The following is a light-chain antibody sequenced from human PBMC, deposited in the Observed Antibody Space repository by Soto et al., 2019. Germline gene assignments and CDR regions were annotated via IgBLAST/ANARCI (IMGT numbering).Light chain of an antibody. V-gene: IGKV3-15*01. Sequence: EIVMTQSPATLSVSPGERATLSCRASQSVSNNLAWYQQKPGQAPRLLIYGASTIATGIQARFSGSGSGTEFTLAITSLQSEDFAVYYCQQYNNWPPWTFGRGTKVEIK. CDR1: QSVSNN. CDR2: GAS. J-gene: IGKJ1*01. CDR3: QQYNNWPPWT.